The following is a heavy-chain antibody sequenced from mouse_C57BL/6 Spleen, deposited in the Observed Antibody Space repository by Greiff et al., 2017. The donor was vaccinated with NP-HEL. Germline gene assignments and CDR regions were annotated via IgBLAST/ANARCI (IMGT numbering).Heavy chain of an antibody. CDR3: ARHGDSSGYPAWFAY. J-gene: IGHJ3*01. CDR1: GYTFTEYT. Sequence: QVHVKQSGAELVKPGASVKLSCKASGYTFTEYTIHRVKQRSGQGLEWIGWFYPGSGSLKYNEKFKDKATLTADKSSSTVDRELSRVSSEDSAVYFCARHGDSSGYPAWFAYWGQETLVTVSA. V-gene: IGHV1-62-2*01. D-gene: IGHD3-2*02. CDR2: FYPGSGSL.